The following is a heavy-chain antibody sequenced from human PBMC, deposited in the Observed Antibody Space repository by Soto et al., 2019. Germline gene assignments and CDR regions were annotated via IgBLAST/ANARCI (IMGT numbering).Heavy chain of an antibody. V-gene: IGHV1-69*13. D-gene: IGHD6-19*01. CDR2: IIPIFGTA. J-gene: IGHJ4*02. CDR1: GGTFSSYA. CDR3: AREIAVAGTNFDY. Sequence: SVKVSCKAAGGTFSSYAISWVRQAPGQGLEWMGGIIPIFGTANYAQKFQGRVTITADESTSTAYMELSSLRSEDTAVYYCAREIAVAGTNFDYWGQGTLVTVSS.